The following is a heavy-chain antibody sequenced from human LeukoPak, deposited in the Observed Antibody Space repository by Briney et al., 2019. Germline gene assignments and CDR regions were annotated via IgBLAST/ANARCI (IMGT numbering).Heavy chain of an antibody. Sequence: PGGSLRLSCVASGLTFSRYDMHWVRQAPGKGPQFVSSISSNGGSTYYANSVKGRFTISRDNSKNTLYLQMNSLSAEDTAVYYCTKVGNGYTADYWGQGTLVTVSS. CDR3: TKVGNGYTADY. D-gene: IGHD5-18*01. CDR1: GLTFSRYD. V-gene: IGHV3-64*01. CDR2: ISSNGGST. J-gene: IGHJ4*02.